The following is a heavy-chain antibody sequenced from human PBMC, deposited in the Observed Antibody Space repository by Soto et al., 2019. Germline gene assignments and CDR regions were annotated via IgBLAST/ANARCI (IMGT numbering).Heavy chain of an antibody. D-gene: IGHD3-3*01. J-gene: IGHJ5*02. CDR3: AREIIQRSAHSLRFLEWFLFVP. Sequence: QVQLQESGPGLVKPSQTLSLTCTVSGGSISSGGYYWSWIRQHPGKGLEWIGYIYYSGSTYYNPFLKSRVTISVDTSKTQFSLKLSSVTAADTAVYYCAREIIQRSAHSLRFLEWFLFVPWGQGTLVTVSS. CDR1: GGSISSGGYY. V-gene: IGHV4-31*03. CDR2: IYYSGST.